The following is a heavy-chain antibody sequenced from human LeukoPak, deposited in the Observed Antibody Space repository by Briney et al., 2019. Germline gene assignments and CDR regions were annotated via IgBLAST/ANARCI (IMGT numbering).Heavy chain of an antibody. Sequence: PGGSLRLSCVASGFIFRNYAMSWVRQAPGEGLEWVSGISDSGGGTYYADSVKGRFTISRDNSKNMLYLQMNSLRAEDTAVYYCAKESGALGAPLYDYWGQGILVTGSS. CDR2: ISDSGGGT. CDR3: AKESGALGAPLYDY. CDR1: GFIFRNYA. V-gene: IGHV3-23*01. D-gene: IGHD4/OR15-4a*01. J-gene: IGHJ4*02.